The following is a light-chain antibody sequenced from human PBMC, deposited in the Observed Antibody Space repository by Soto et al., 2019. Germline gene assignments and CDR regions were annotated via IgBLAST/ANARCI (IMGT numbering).Light chain of an antibody. V-gene: IGLV2-8*01. Sequence: QSALTQPPSASGSPGQSVTISCTGTSSDVGAYNYVSWYQQHPGKAPKVMIYEVSKRPSGVPDRFSGSKSGNTASLTVSGLQAEDEAEYYCSSYAGTNRVFGTGTRSPS. CDR1: SSDVGAYNY. CDR2: EVS. J-gene: IGLJ1*01. CDR3: SSYAGTNRV.